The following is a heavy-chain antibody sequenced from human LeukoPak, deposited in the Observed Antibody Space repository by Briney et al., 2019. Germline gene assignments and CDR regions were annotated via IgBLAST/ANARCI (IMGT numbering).Heavy chain of an antibody. CDR1: GGSISSYY. Sequence: SETLSLTCTVSGGSISSYYWSWIRQPPGKGLEWIGYIYYSGSTNYNPSLKSRVTISVDTSKNQFSLKLSSVTAADTAVYYCARQYCSSTSCYRSGAFDIWGQGTMVTVSS. V-gene: IGHV4-59*08. J-gene: IGHJ3*02. CDR2: IYYSGST. D-gene: IGHD2-2*02. CDR3: ARQYCSSTSCYRSGAFDI.